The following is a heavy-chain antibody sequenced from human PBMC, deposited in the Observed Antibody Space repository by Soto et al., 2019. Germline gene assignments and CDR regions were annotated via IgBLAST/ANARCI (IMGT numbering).Heavy chain of an antibody. CDR2: ISDLGGST. CDR1: GFTFSRYA. V-gene: IGHV3-23*01. J-gene: IGHJ4*02. D-gene: IGHD6-13*01. Sequence: EVQLLESGGGLVQPGGSLRLSCTASGFTFSRYAMGWVRQAPGKGLEWVSTISDLGGSTYYADSMKGRFTISRDNSKNTLHLQMNGLRAEDTAIYYCAKDHIAAAGYFDCWGQGTLVAVSS. CDR3: AKDHIAAAGYFDC.